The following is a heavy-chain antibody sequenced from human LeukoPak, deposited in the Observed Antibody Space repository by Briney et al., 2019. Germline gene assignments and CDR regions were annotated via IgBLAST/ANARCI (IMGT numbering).Heavy chain of an antibody. Sequence: SQTLSLTCTVSGGSISSGSYYWSWIRQPAGKGLEWIGRIYTSGSTNFNPSLKSRVTISIDTSKNQFSLRLSSVTATDTAVYYCARKHSTGWVNWFDPGGQGTLVTVSS. CDR2: IYTSGST. CDR1: GGSISSGSYY. D-gene: IGHD6-19*01. J-gene: IGHJ5*02. CDR3: ARKHSTGWVNWFDP. V-gene: IGHV4-61*02.